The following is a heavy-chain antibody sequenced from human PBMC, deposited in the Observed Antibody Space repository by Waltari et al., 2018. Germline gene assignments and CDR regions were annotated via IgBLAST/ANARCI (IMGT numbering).Heavy chain of an antibody. J-gene: IGHJ3*02. CDR2: IYYSGST. V-gene: IGHV4-59*01. D-gene: IGHD3-22*01. CDR1: GGSISSYY. CDR3: ARDSSGYYYDAFDI. Sequence: QVQLQESGPGLVKPSETLSLTCTVSGGSISSYYWSWIRQPPGKGLEWIGYIYYSGSTNYNPSLKSRVTISVDTSKNQFSLKLSSVTAADTAVYYCARDSSGYYYDAFDIWGQGTMVTVSS.